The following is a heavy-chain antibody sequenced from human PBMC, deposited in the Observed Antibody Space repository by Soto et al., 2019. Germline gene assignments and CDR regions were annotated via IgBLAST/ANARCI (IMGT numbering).Heavy chain of an antibody. Sequence: PSETLSLTCAVYGESFSGHFWSWTRQSPGKGLEWIGEINDSGSTNKNPSLKSRVSISVDTSKNHFSLNLRSLTAADTAVYYCARGRSYYGSGTYAPNSHWFDAWGQGTLVTVSS. CDR1: GESFSGHF. CDR2: INDSGST. J-gene: IGHJ5*02. D-gene: IGHD3-10*01. CDR3: ARGRSYYGSGTYAPNSHWFDA. V-gene: IGHV4-34*01.